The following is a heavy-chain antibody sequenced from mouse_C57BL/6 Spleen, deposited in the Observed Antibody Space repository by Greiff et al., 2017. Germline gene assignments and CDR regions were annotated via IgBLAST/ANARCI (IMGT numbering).Heavy chain of an antibody. D-gene: IGHD2-5*01. Sequence: QVQLQQPGAELVKPGASVKMSCKASGYTFTSYWITWVKQRPGQGLEWIGDIYPGSGSTNYNEKFKSKATLTVDTTSSTAYMKLSSLTSEDSAVYYCARTGYSNYACDDAMDYWGQGTSVTVSS. J-gene: IGHJ4*01. CDR1: GYTFTSYW. CDR3: ARTGYSNYACDDAMDY. CDR2: IYPGSGST. V-gene: IGHV1-55*01.